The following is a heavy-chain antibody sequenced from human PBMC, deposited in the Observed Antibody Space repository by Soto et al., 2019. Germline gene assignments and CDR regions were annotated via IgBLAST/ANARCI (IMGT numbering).Heavy chain of an antibody. Sequence: GGSLRLSCTASGFTFYTYAMTWVRQAPGKGLEWVSSITDTGVTTYYADSVKGRLTISRDNSNNTLYLQMNSLRTDDSAVYYCAKDTPVVMFLFDSWGRGTLVTVSS. CDR2: ITDTGVTT. CDR3: AKDTPVVMFLFDS. D-gene: IGHD2-21*01. CDR1: GFTFYTYA. V-gene: IGHV3-23*01. J-gene: IGHJ4*02.